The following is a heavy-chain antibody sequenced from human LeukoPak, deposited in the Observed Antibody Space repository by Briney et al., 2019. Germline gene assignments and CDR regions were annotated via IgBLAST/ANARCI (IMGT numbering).Heavy chain of an antibody. V-gene: IGHV1-18*01. CDR3: ASSDLNWNYGDYYYYMDV. CDR2: ISAYNGNT. CDR1: GYTFTIYG. D-gene: IGHD1-7*01. J-gene: IGHJ6*03. Sequence: ASVTVSFKASGYTFTIYGSSWVRQALGQGLGRMGWISAYNGNTDYTQKLQGRVTMTTDTSPSTAYMELRSLRSDDTAVYYCASSDLNWNYGDYYYYMDVWGKGTTVTVSS.